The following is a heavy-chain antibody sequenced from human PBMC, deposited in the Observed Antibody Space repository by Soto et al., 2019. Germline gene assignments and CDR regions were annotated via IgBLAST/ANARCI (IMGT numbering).Heavy chain of an antibody. J-gene: IGHJ4*02. CDR2: ISLYNGDT. CDR1: GYTFNHFG. CDR3: ARLTYGANCGKR. Sequence: QVQLVQSGAEVKKPGASVKVACKASGYTFNHFGMSWVRQAPGQGLEWMGWISLYNGDTKYIQKLQGRVTMTTDTPTSTASMELRSLRSDDPAVYYCARLTYGANCGKRGGQGTLVTVSS. V-gene: IGHV1-18*01. D-gene: IGHD2-21*01.